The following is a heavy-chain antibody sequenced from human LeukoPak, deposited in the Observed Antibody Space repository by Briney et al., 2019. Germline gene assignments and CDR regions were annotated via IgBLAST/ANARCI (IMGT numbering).Heavy chain of an antibody. V-gene: IGHV4-4*07. Sequence: PSETLSLTCTVSGGSISSYYWNWIRQPAGKGLEWIGHFYSSGSTNYNPSLKSRVTMSVDTSKKEFSLKLRSVTAADTAVYYCAREAHSGLPRAWGQGTLVTVSS. D-gene: IGHD1-26*01. CDR1: GGSISSYY. CDR3: AREAHSGLPRA. CDR2: FYSSGST. J-gene: IGHJ5*02.